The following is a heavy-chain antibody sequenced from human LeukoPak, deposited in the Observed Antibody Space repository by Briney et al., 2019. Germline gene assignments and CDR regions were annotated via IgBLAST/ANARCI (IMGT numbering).Heavy chain of an antibody. Sequence: SVKVSCKASGGTFSSYAISWVRQAPGQGLEWMGGIIPIFGTANYAQKFQGRVTITTDESTSTAYMELSSLRSEDTAVYYCAGAREMATIRGGYFDYWGQGTLVTVSS. V-gene: IGHV1-69*05. D-gene: IGHD5-24*01. CDR3: AGAREMATIRGGYFDY. J-gene: IGHJ4*02. CDR2: IIPIFGTA. CDR1: GGTFSSYA.